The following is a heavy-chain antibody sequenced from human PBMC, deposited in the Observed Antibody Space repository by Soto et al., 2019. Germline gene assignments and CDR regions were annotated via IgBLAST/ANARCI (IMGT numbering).Heavy chain of an antibody. V-gene: IGHV1-24*01. Sequence: ASVKVSCKVSGYTLTELSMHWVRQAPGKGLEWMGGFDPEDGETIYAQKFQGRVTMTEDTSTDTAYMELSSLRSEDTAVYYCATGWAGFLEWSNDAFDIWGQXTMVTVSS. D-gene: IGHD3-3*01. CDR1: GYTLTELS. CDR2: FDPEDGET. CDR3: ATGWAGFLEWSNDAFDI. J-gene: IGHJ3*02.